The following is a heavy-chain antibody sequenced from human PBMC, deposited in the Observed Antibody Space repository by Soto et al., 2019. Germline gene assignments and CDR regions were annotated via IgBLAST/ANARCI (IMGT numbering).Heavy chain of an antibody. Sequence: ASVTVSCKASGYTFTNNAIHWVRQAPGQRLEWLGWLNAGNSNREYSQKFQGRIIMTKDTSASTAYMELSSLISEDTAVYYCARGYDFVWGSYRSDAFDIWGQGTMVTVSS. CDR1: GYTFTNNA. CDR3: ARGYDFVWGSYRSDAFDI. D-gene: IGHD3-16*02. V-gene: IGHV1-3*01. J-gene: IGHJ3*02. CDR2: LNAGNSNR.